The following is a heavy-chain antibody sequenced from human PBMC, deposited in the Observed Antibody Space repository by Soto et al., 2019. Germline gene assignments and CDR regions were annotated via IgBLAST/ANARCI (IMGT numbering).Heavy chain of an antibody. CDR3: AREIGLRFLFDYCYYMDV. D-gene: IGHD3-3*01. J-gene: IGHJ6*03. CDR2: IKQDGSEK. Sequence: EVQLVESGGGLVQPGGSLRLSCAASGFTFSSYWMSWVRQAPGKGLEWVANIKQDGSEKYYVDSVKGRFTISRDNAKNSLYLQMNSLRAEDTAVYYCAREIGLRFLFDYCYYMDVWGKGTTVTVSS. V-gene: IGHV3-7*01. CDR1: GFTFSSYW.